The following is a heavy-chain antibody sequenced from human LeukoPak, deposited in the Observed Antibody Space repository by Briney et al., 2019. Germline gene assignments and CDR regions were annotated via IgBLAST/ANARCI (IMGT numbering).Heavy chain of an antibody. V-gene: IGHV3-30-3*01. J-gene: IGHJ6*04. Sequence: GGSLRLSCAASGFTFSSYAMHWVRQAPGKGLEWVAVISYDGSNKYYADSVKGRFTISRDNSKNTLYLQMNSLRAEDTAVYYCARDKDVLRFLEWLSPPDVWGKGTTVTVSS. CDR1: GFTFSSYA. D-gene: IGHD3-3*01. CDR2: ISYDGSNK. CDR3: ARDKDVLRFLEWLSPPDV.